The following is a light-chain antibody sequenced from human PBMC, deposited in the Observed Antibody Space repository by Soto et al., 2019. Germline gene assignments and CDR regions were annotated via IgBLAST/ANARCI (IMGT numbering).Light chain of an antibody. CDR2: GAS. V-gene: IGKV3-20*01. CDR1: QTVSSSY. Sequence: SPGTLSLSPGERATLSCRASQTVSSSYLAWYQHKPGQAPRLLIYGASSRATGIPDRFSGSGSGTDFTLTISRLEPEDFAVFYCQQYVTPPITFGQGTRLEIK. CDR3: QQYVTPPIT. J-gene: IGKJ5*01.